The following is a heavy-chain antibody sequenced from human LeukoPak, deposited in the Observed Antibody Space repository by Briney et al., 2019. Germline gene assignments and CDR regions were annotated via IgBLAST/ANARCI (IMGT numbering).Heavy chain of an antibody. V-gene: IGHV3-23*01. CDR2: ISGSGGST. Sequence: GGSLRLSCAASGFTFSSYGMSWVRQAPGKGLEWVSAISGSGGSTHYADSVKGRFIISRDNSKNTPYLQMNSLRAEDTAVYYCAKGGCSSTSCNYYYYMDVWGKGTTVTISS. CDR3: AKGGCSSTSCNYYYYMDV. D-gene: IGHD2-2*01. J-gene: IGHJ6*03. CDR1: GFTFSSYG.